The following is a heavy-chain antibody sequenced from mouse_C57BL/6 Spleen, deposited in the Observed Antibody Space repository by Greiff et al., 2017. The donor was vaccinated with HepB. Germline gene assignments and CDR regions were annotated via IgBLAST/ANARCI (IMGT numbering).Heavy chain of an antibody. J-gene: IGHJ1*03. CDR1: GYTFTSYW. D-gene: IGHD2-3*01. CDR2: IDPNSGGT. CDR3: AREGLLRDWYFDV. Sequence: QVQLKQPGAELVKPGASVKLSCKASGYTFTSYWMHWVKQRPGRGLEWIGRIDPNSGGTKYNEKFKSKATLTVDKPSSTAYMQLSSLTSEDSAVYYCAREGLLRDWYFDVWGTGTTVTVSS. V-gene: IGHV1-72*01.